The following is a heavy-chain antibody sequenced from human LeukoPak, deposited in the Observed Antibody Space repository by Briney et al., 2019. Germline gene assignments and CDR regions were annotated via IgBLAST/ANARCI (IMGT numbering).Heavy chain of an antibody. CDR2: INPNSGGT. CDR1: GYTFTDYY. CDR3: ARVRGGWPEEF. V-gene: IGHV1-2*06. D-gene: IGHD3-10*01. J-gene: IGHJ4*02. Sequence: GASVKVSFKASGYTFTDYYIHWVRQAPGQGLEWMGRINPNSGGTNFAQKFQGRLTVTRDTSINTAYMQLGRLRSDDTAVYYCARVRGGWPEEFWGQGTLVTVSS.